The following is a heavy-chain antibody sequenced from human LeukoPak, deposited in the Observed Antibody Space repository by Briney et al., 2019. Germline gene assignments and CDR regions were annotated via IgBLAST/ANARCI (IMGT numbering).Heavy chain of an antibody. J-gene: IGHJ4*02. D-gene: IGHD1-26*01. CDR3: ATLGRAPSGDY. V-gene: IGHV4-39*01. CDR1: GGSISSSSYY. Sequence: SETLSLTCTVSGGSISSSSYYWGWIRQPPGKGLEWIGSIYYSGSTYYNPSLKSRVTISVDTSKNQFSLKLSSVTAADTAVYYCATLGRAPSGDYWGQGTLVTVSS. CDR2: IYYSGST.